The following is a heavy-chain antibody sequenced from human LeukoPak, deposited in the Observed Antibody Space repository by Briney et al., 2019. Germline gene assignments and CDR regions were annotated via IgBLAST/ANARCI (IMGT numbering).Heavy chain of an antibody. CDR1: GFTFGSYG. CDR3: AREGGYYFDH. V-gene: IGHV3-30*03. Sequence: GGSLRLSCAASGFTFGSYGMHWVRQAPGKGLEWVAFISYDRSETYYTDSLKGRFSISRDNSKNTVYLQMNSLSTEDRGVYYCAREGGYYFDHWGQGTLVTVSS. J-gene: IGHJ4*02. D-gene: IGHD6-25*01. CDR2: ISYDRSET.